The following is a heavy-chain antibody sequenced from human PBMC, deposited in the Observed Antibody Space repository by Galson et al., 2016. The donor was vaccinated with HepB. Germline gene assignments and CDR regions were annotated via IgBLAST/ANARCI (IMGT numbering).Heavy chain of an antibody. CDR2: ISGSGGST. J-gene: IGHJ6*04. CDR3: AKGAGSGGSCLYYYYGMDV. CDR1: GFTFSSYA. D-gene: IGHD2-15*01. Sequence: SLRLSCAASGFTFSSYAMSWVRQAPGKGLEWVSAISGSGGSTYYADAVKGRFTISRDNSKNTLYLQMNSLRAEDTAVYYCAKGAGSGGSCLYYYYGMDVWGKGTTVTVSS. V-gene: IGHV3-23*01.